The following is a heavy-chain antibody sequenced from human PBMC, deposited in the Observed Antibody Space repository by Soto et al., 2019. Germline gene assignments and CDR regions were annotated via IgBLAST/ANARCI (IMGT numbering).Heavy chain of an antibody. CDR1: GFIFSSYN. J-gene: IGHJ6*02. D-gene: IGHD6-6*01. V-gene: IGHV3-21*01. Sequence: EVQLVESEGGLVKPGGSLRLSCAASGFIFSSYNMNWVRQVPGKGLEWVSSISSSSSHIYYADSVKGRFTISRDNAKNSLYLQMNSTGAEDTATYYCARVDDIAARPAYYYDAMDVWGQGTTVTVSS. CDR3: ARVDDIAARPAYYYDAMDV. CDR2: ISSSSSHI.